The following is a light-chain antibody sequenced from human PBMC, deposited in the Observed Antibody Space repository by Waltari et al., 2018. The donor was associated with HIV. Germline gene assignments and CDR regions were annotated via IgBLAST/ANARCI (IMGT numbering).Light chain of an antibody. CDR1: QNISRW. V-gene: IGKV1-5*03. CDR2: KAS. CDR3: QQYDSYPVT. J-gene: IGKJ2*01. Sequence: DIQMTQSPSTLSASVGARGTITCRASQNISRWLAWYQQKPGKAPKLLIYKASDLEGGVPSRFTGSGSGTEFTLSISSLQPDDFATYYCQQYDSYPVTFGQGTKLDIK.